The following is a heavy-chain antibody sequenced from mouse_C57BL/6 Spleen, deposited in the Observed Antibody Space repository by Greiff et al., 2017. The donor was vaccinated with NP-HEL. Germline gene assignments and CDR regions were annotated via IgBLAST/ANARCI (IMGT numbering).Heavy chain of an antibody. J-gene: IGHJ4*01. CDR3: ARVGLRLNYYAMDY. CDR1: GYTFTDYN. D-gene: IGHD2-4*01. CDR2: INPNNGGT. V-gene: IGHV1-22*01. Sequence: EVQLQQSGPELVKPGASVKMSCKASGYTFTDYNMYWVKQSHGKSLEWIGYINPNNGGTSYNQKFKGKATLTVNKSSSTAYMELRSLTSEDSAVYYCARVGLRLNYYAMDYWGQGTSVTVSS.